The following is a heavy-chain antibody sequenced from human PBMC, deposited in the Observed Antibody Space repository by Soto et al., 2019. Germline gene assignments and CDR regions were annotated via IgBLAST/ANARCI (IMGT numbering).Heavy chain of an antibody. V-gene: IGHV4-34*01. CDR3: ARGSAGRGYYYSGMDV. Sequence: WETLSLTCTVYGGSSSGHFGCWVRQPPGKGLEWIGEINHSGGTNYNPSLKSRVTISVDTSQNQFSLKVNSVTAADTAVYYCARGSAGRGYYYSGMDVWGQGTTVTVSS. J-gene: IGHJ6*02. CDR2: INHSGGT. CDR1: GGSSSGHF.